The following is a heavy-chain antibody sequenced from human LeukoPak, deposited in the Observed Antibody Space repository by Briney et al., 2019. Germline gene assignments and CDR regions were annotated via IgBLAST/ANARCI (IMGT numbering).Heavy chain of an antibody. D-gene: IGHD6-6*01. Sequence: SETLSLTCTVSGGSISSSSYYWGWIRQPPGTGLEWIGSIYYSGSTYYNPSLKSRVTISVDTSKNQFSLKLSSVTAADTAVYYCARGYSSSRYYFDYWGQGTLVTVSS. CDR2: IYYSGST. J-gene: IGHJ4*02. V-gene: IGHV4-39*07. CDR1: GGSISSSSYY. CDR3: ARGYSSSRYYFDY.